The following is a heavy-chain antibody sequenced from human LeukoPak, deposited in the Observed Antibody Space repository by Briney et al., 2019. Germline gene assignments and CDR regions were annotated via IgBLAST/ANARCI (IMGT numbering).Heavy chain of an antibody. J-gene: IGHJ4*02. CDR2: ISSNGDYI. D-gene: IGHD3-16*01. V-gene: IGHV3-21*01. CDR3: AKATAFGGAFPFDY. Sequence: GGSLRLSCAASGFTFSNAWMSWVRQAPGKGLEWVSSISSNGDYIYYGDSVKGRFTMSRDNSKNTLYLQMNSLRAEDTAVYYCAKATAFGGAFPFDYWGQGTLVTVSS. CDR1: GFTFSNAW.